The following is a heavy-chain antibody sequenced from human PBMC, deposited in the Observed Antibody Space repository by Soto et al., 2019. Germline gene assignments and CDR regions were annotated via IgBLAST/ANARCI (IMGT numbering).Heavy chain of an antibody. CDR1: GGSISSYY. CDR2: IYYSGST. V-gene: IGHV4-59*01. Sequence: SETLSLTCTVSGGSISSYYWSWIRQPPGKGLEWIGYIYYSGSTNYNPSLKSRVTISVDTSKNQFSLKLSSVTAADTAVYYCASAGSSSWSYNWFDPWGQGTLVTVSS. D-gene: IGHD6-13*01. J-gene: IGHJ5*02. CDR3: ASAGSSSWSYNWFDP.